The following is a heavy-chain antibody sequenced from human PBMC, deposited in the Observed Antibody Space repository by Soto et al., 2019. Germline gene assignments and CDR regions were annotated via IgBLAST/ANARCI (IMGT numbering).Heavy chain of an antibody. Sequence: VASVKVSCKASGYTFTAYYLHWVRQAPGQGLEWMGWINSNSGATNYAQKFQGRVTMARDTSISTAYMELSGLRSDGTAVYYCARESLVTGTRHFDYWGQGTLVTVSS. V-gene: IGHV1-2*02. CDR3: ARESLVTGTRHFDY. J-gene: IGHJ4*02. CDR2: INSNSGAT. CDR1: GYTFTAYY. D-gene: IGHD1-7*01.